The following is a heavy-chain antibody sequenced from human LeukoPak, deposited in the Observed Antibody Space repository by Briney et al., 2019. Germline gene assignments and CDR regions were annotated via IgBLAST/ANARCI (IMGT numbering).Heavy chain of an antibody. CDR3: ARGPGDYDASDI. J-gene: IGHJ3*02. Sequence: PGGSLRLSCAASGFTVSSNYMSWVRQAPGKGPDWVAHIKENGNEQYYADSVKGRFTISRDNVKQSLCLQMNNLRVEDTAVYYCARGPGDYDASDIWGQGTMVTVSS. V-gene: IGHV3-7*01. CDR2: IKENGNEQ. D-gene: IGHD4-17*01. CDR1: GFTVSSNY.